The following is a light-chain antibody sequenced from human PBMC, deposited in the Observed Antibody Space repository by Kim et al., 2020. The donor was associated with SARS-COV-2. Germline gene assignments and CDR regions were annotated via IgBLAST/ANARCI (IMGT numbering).Light chain of an antibody. V-gene: IGKV1-33*01. CDR3: QQYNNLHAIT. J-gene: IGKJ5*01. Sequence: SVVDNVTITSQAGKDIRKFLNWYHHQPGEAPALLISDASTLRTGVPSRFSGSASGTHFTFTISNLQPEDIATYYCQQYNNLHAITFGQGTRLEIK. CDR2: DAS. CDR1: KDIRKF.